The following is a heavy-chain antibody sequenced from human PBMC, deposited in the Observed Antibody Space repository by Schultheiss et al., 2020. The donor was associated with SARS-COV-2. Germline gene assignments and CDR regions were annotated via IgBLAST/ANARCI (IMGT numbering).Heavy chain of an antibody. CDR3: ARAYSGYDWTPFDY. V-gene: IGHV1-8*02. J-gene: IGHJ4*02. CDR1: GFTFTSND. D-gene: IGHD5-12*01. CDR2: INPRSGNT. Sequence: ASVKVSCKASGFTFTSNDFNWVRQAAGQGLEWMGWINPRSGNTGYAQKFQGRVTMTRDTSISTVYMQLSRLRAEDTAVYYCARAYSGYDWTPFDYWGQGTLVTVSS.